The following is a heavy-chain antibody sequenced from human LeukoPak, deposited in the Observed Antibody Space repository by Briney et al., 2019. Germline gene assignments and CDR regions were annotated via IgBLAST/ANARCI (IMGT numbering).Heavy chain of an antibody. Sequence: GGSLRLSCVGSGFSFSEYSMNWVRQSRGKGLEWMSYITSRSAFTYFADSVKGRFTISRDDARNSVYLHLNALRVDDTAVYYCARDLTSAYWSPGGYYYYMDVWGKGTAVTVSS. CDR2: ITSRSAFT. J-gene: IGHJ6*03. CDR1: GFSFSEYS. D-gene: IGHD3-16*01. CDR3: ARDLTSAYWSPGGYYYYMDV. V-gene: IGHV3-48*01.